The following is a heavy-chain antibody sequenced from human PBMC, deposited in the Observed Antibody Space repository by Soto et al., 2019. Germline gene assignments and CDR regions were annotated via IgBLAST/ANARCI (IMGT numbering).Heavy chain of an antibody. CDR3: AKVISSSADY. D-gene: IGHD6-19*01. CDR1: GFTLRTYA. Sequence: AGGSLRLSCGASGFTLRTYAMSWVRQAPGKGLEWVSAISPSGDNTYYADSVKGRFTISRDNSKNALYLQMNSLRADDTALYYCAKVISSSADYWGQGTLVTVSS. V-gene: IGHV3-23*01. J-gene: IGHJ4*02. CDR2: ISPSGDNT.